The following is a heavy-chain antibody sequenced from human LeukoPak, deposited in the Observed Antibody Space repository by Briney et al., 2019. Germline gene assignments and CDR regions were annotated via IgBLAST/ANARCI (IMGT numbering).Heavy chain of an antibody. CDR2: INHSGST. J-gene: IGHJ6*02. V-gene: IGHV4-34*01. Sequence: SETLSLTCAVYGGSFSGYYWSWIRQPPGKGLEWIGEINHSGSTNYNPSLKSRVTISVDTAKNQFSLKLSSVTAADTAVYYCAREYRRGMDVWGQGTTVTVSS. CDR3: AREYRRGMDV. D-gene: IGHD5-12*01. CDR1: GGSFSGYY.